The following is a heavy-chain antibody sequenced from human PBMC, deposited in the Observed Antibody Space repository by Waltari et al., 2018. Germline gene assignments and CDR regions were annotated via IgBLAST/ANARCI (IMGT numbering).Heavy chain of an antibody. Sequence: QVQLQESGSGLVKPSETLSLTCTVSGGSISSYYWSWIRQPPGKGLEWIGYIYYSGSTNYNPSLKSRVTISVDTSKNQFSLKLSSVTAADTAVYYCAREVSPYQLHAFDIWGQGTMVTVSS. CDR2: IYYSGST. CDR3: AREVSPYQLHAFDI. D-gene: IGHD2-2*01. J-gene: IGHJ3*02. V-gene: IGHV4-59*01. CDR1: GGSISSYY.